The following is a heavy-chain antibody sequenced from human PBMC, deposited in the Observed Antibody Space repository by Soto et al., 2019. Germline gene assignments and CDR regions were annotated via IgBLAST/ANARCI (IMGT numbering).Heavy chain of an antibody. V-gene: IGHV1-18*04. J-gene: IGHJ6*02. CDR3: ARAGKYYYGSLRPYYYGMDV. CDR1: GYTFTSYG. CDR2: ISGYNGNT. Sequence: QVQLVQSGAEVKKPGASVKVSCKASGYTFTSYGVSWVRQAPGQGLEWMGWISGYNGNTNYAQKLQGRVTMTTDTSTRTAYMELRSLRSDDTSVYYCARAGKYYYGSLRPYYYGMDVWGQGITVTVSS. D-gene: IGHD3-10*01.